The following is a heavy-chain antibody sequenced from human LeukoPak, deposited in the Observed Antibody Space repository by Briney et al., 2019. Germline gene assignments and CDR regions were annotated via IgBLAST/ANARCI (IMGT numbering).Heavy chain of an antibody. J-gene: IGHJ4*02. V-gene: IGHV3-20*04. Sequence: GGSLRLSCAASGFTFDDYGMSWVRQAPRKGLEWVSGINWNGGSTGYADSVKGRFTISRDNPKNYLYLQMNSLRAADTALYYCARDTYYNDSSGYYPFDYWGQGTLVTVSS. CDR2: INWNGGST. CDR1: GFTFDDYG. D-gene: IGHD3-22*01. CDR3: ARDTYYNDSSGYYPFDY.